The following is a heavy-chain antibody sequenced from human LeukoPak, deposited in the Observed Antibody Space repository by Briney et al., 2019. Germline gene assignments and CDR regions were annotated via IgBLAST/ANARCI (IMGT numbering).Heavy chain of an antibody. D-gene: IGHD6-19*01. CDR1: GYTFTGYY. V-gene: IGHV1-2*02. Sequence: ASVKVSCKASGYTFTGYYMHWVRQAPGQGLEWMGWINPNSGGTNYAQKFQGRVTMTRDTSISTAYMELSRLRSDDTAVYYCAREAVDSSGWYNYHYGMDVWGQGTTVTVSS. J-gene: IGHJ6*02. CDR2: INPNSGGT. CDR3: AREAVDSSGWYNYHYGMDV.